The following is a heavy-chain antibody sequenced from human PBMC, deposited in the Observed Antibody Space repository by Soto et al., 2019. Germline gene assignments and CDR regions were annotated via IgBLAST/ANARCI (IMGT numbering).Heavy chain of an antibody. CDR2: ISSSCSTI. V-gene: IGHV3-11*01. J-gene: IGHJ3*02. Sequence: GSLRLSCAASGFTFSDYYMSWIRQAPGKGLEWVSYISSSCSTIYYADSVKGRFTISRDNAKNSLYLQMNSLRAEDTAVYYCARGIAAAGTDLDAFHIWGQGTMVTVSS. CDR1: GFTFSDYY. CDR3: ARGIAAAGTDLDAFHI. D-gene: IGHD6-13*01.